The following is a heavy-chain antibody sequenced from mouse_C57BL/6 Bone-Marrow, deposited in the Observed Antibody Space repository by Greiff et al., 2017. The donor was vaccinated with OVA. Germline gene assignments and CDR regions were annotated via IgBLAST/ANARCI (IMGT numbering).Heavy chain of an antibody. J-gene: IGHJ4*01. CDR2: IYPRSGNT. Sequence: VQLQQSGAELARPGASVKLSCKASGYTFTSYGISWVKQRTGQGLEWIGEIYPRSGNTYYNEKFKGTATLAADKSSSTAYMELRSLTSEDSAVYFCARESNYYAMDYWGQGTSVTVSS. V-gene: IGHV1-81*01. CDR3: ARESNYYAMDY. CDR1: GYTFTSYG.